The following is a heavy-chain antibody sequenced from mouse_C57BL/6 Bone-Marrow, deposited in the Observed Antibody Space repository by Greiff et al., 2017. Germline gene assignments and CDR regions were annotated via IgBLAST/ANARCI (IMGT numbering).Heavy chain of an antibody. CDR3: ARQLSTLFAD. V-gene: IGHV5-6*01. CDR1: GFTFSSYG. Sequence: EVMLVESGGDLVKPGGSLKLSCAASGFTFSSYGMSWVRQTPDKRLEWVATISSGGSYTYYPDSVKGRFTISRDNAKNTLYLKMSSLKSEDTAIYYGARQLSTLFADWGQGTLVTVSA. CDR2: ISSGGSYT. D-gene: IGHD2-1*01. J-gene: IGHJ3*01.